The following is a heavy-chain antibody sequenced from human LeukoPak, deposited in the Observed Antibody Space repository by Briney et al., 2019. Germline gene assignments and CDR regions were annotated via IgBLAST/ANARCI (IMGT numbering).Heavy chain of an antibody. J-gene: IGHJ4*02. Sequence: PSETLSLTCTVSGGSISSYYWSWIRQPAGKGLEWIGRIYTSGSTNYNPSLKSRVTISVDTSKNQFSLKLSSVTAADTAVYYCARARSYSSGWSNYYFDYWGQGTLVTVSS. CDR1: GGSISSYY. D-gene: IGHD6-19*01. CDR2: IYTSGST. V-gene: IGHV4-4*07. CDR3: ARARSYSSGWSNYYFDY.